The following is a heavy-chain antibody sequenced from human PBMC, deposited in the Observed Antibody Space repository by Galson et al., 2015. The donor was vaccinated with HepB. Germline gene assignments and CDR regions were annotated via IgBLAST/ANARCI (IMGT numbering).Heavy chain of an antibody. CDR1: GDSIDSSRHS. J-gene: IGHJ5*02. CDR2: VSYTGMT. V-gene: IGHV4-39*01. Sequence: LSLTCVFFGDSIDSSRHSWAWIRQPPGRGLEWIGNVSYTGMTYYNPSLKSRLTIDVDTSKNHFSLILTSVTAADTAVYYCARQPSPGWFDPWGQGTLVTVSS. CDR3: ARQPSPGWFDP.